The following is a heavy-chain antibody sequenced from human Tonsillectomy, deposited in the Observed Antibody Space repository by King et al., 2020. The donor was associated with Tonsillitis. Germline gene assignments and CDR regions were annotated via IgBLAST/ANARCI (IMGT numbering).Heavy chain of an antibody. CDR1: GGSISSYY. CDR3: ARAYYDFWSGYHFDY. V-gene: IGHV4-4*07. CDR2: IYTSGST. Sequence: VQLQESGPGLVKPSETLSLTCTVSGGSISSYYWSWIRQPAGKGLEWIGRIYTSGSTNYNPSLKSRVTMSVDTSKNQFSLKLSSVTAADTAVYYFARAYYDFWSGYHFDYWGQGTLVTVSS. D-gene: IGHD3-3*01. J-gene: IGHJ4*02.